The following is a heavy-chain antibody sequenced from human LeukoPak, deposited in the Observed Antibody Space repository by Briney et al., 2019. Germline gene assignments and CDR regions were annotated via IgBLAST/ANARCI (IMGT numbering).Heavy chain of an antibody. V-gene: IGHV1-2*02. J-gene: IGHJ1*01. D-gene: IGHD2-2*03. CDR3: ARDGYCRGSSCPFQH. Sequence: ASVKVSCKASGYTFTGYYMHWVRQAPGQGLEWMGWINPNSGATGYAQKFQGRVTMTRDTSISTSYMEVTGLRSDDTAVYFCARDGYCRGSSCPFQHWGQGTMVTVSS. CDR1: GYTFTGYY. CDR2: INPNSGAT.